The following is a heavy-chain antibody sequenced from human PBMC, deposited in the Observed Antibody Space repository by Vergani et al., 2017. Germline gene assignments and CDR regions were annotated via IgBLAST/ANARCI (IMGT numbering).Heavy chain of an antibody. J-gene: IGHJ4*02. Sequence: QVQLQESGPGLVKPSQTLSLTCTVSGGSINSHNYYWSWIRQPAGKGLEWIGRIHTSGSTNYNPSLKSRVTMSEDTSKNQFSLNLTSVTDADTAVYFCARGSCLGGSCYKPLFDYWRQGILVTVSS. V-gene: IGHV4-61*02. CDR1: GGSINSHNYY. CDR2: IHTSGST. D-gene: IGHD2-15*01. CDR3: ARGSCLGGSCYKPLFDY.